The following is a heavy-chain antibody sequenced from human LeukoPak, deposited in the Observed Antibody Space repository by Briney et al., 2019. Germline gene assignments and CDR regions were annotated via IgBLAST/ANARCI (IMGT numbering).Heavy chain of an antibody. CDR3: ARKMYYYDSVDFGWFDP. J-gene: IGHJ5*02. D-gene: IGHD3-22*01. V-gene: IGHV3-7*01. CDR2: IKQDGSEK. CDR1: EFPFSTSW. Sequence: PGGSLRLFCAASEFPFSTSWMSWVRQAPGKGLECVANIKQDGSEKYYIDSVKGRFTISRDNTKNSLYLQMNSLRAEDTAVYYCARKMYYYDSVDFGWFDPWGQGTLVTVSS.